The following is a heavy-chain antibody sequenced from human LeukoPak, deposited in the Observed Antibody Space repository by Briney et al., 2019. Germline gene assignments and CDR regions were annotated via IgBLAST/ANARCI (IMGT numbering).Heavy chain of an antibody. V-gene: IGHV1-18*01. CDR3: ARDEAYYYDSSGYYPLGAFDI. J-gene: IGHJ3*02. CDR2: ISAYNGNT. D-gene: IGHD3-22*01. Sequence: ASVKVSCKASGYTFTSYGISWVRQAPGQGLEWMGWISAYNGNTNYAQKLQGRVTMTTDTSTSTAYMELRSLRSDDTAVYYCARDEAYYYDSSGYYPLGAFDIWGQGTMVNVSS. CDR1: GYTFTSYG.